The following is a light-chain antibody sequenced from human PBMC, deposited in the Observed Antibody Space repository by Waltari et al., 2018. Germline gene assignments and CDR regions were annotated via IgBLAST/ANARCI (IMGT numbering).Light chain of an antibody. CDR2: EVT. CDR1: RGEFVAYHS. V-gene: IGLV2-8*01. CDR3: SSYADSNVL. J-gene: IGLJ2*01. Sequence: QYALTHPPSDSGSPGQSVTIGCTGTRGEFVAYHSDPWYQHDPRRAHNLIIYEVTKRPSGVPSRFSGSRSGNTASLTVSGLQTDSEADYFCSSYADSNVLFGGGTKLT.